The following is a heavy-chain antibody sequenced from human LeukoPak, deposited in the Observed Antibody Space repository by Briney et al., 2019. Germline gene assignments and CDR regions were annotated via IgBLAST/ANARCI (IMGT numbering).Heavy chain of an antibody. J-gene: IGHJ3*02. Sequence: SETLSLTCAVYGGSFSGYYWSWIRQPPGKGLEWIGEINHSGSTNYNPSLKSRVTISVDTSKNQFSLKLSSVTAADTAVYYCARDSIAHDAFDIWGQGTMATVSS. CDR3: ARDSIAHDAFDI. CDR2: INHSGST. CDR1: GGSFSGYY. V-gene: IGHV4-34*01. D-gene: IGHD2-21*01.